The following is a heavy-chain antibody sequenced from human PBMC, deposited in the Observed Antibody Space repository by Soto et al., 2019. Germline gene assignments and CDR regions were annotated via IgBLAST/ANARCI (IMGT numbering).Heavy chain of an antibody. D-gene: IGHD4-17*01. CDR3: EAVDYGEYFQH. J-gene: IGHJ1*01. Sequence: SVKVSCQASGGTFSSYAISWVRQAPGQGLEWMGGIIPIFGTANYAQKFQGRVTITADESTSTAYMELSSLRSEDTAVYYCEAVDYGEYFQHWGQGTLVTVSS. CDR1: GGTFSSYA. CDR2: IIPIFGTA. V-gene: IGHV1-69*13.